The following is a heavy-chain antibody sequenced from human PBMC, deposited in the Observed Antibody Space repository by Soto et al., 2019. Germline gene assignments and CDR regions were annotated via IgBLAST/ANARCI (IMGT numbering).Heavy chain of an antibody. V-gene: IGHV3-48*02. CDR1: VFTFSDYS. Sequence: GGSLRLSCACSVFTFSDYSMNCVRQAPGKGLEWISYIRTTPSVIVYADSVKGRFTISRDNAKNSMYLQMNSLTDEDTAVYYCARDHIYAFENWGQRTPVSVSS. J-gene: IGHJ4*02. CDR3: ARDHIYAFEN. D-gene: IGHD5-18*01. CDR2: IRTTPSVI.